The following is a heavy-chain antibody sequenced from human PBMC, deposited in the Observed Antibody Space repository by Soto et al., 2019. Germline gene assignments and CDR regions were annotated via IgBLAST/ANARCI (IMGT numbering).Heavy chain of an antibody. V-gene: IGHV1-3*01. CDR1: GGTFSSYA. J-gene: IGHJ4*02. D-gene: IGHD2-15*01. Sequence: ASVKVSCKASGGTFSSYAISWVRQAPGQRLEWMGWINAGNGNTKYSQKFQGRVTITRDTSASTAYMELSSLRSEDTAVYYCARDGLYCSGGSCSDYWGQGTLVTVSS. CDR2: INAGNGNT. CDR3: ARDGLYCSGGSCSDY.